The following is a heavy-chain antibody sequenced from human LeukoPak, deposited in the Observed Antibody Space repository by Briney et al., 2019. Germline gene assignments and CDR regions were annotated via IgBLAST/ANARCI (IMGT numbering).Heavy chain of an antibody. J-gene: IGHJ4*02. CDR3: ARVRSGWYYDY. V-gene: IGHV3-21*01. CDR2: ISSSISNI. D-gene: IGHD6-19*01. Sequence: GGSLRLSCAASGFTFSIYSMNWGRQAPGKGLGWVSSISSSISNIYYADSVKGRFTIYRDNAKNSMYLQMNSLRAEDTAVYYCARVRSGWYYDYWGQGTLVTVSS. CDR1: GFTFSIYS.